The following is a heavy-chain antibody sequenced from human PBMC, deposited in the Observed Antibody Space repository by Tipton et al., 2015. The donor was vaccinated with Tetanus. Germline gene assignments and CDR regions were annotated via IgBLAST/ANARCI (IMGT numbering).Heavy chain of an antibody. J-gene: IGHJ6*02. Sequence: QLVQSGAEVKKPGASVKVSCKASGYTFTGYYMYWVRQAPGQGLEWMGWIDPNSGGTVYAQKVRGRVTMTRDTSISTAYMELRSLRSDDTAVYYCARDRGDYIYYGMDVWGPGTTVTVS. CDR2: IDPNSGGT. CDR1: GYTFTGYY. CDR3: ARDRGDYIYYGMDV. V-gene: IGHV1-2*02. D-gene: IGHD3-22*01.